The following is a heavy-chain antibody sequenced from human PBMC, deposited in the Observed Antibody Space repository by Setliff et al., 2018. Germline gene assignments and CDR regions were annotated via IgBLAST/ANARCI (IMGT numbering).Heavy chain of an antibody. V-gene: IGHV4-4*07. Sequence: SETLSLTCSVSSGSMRNYYWIWIRQPAGEGLEWIGRIYTSGSTNYNPSLKRRVTISLEMSKNQFSLTLSSVTAADTAVYYCARARPTTIAGVVPGVADFGIDVWGQGTTVTVSS. CDR2: IYTSGST. J-gene: IGHJ6*02. CDR1: SGSMRNYY. D-gene: IGHD2-2*01. CDR3: ARARPTTIAGVVPGVADFGIDV.